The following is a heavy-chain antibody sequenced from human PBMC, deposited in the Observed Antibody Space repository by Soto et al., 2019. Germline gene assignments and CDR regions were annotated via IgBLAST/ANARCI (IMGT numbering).Heavy chain of an antibody. CDR2: ISGSGGST. CDR1: GFTCSSYA. V-gene: IGHV3-23*01. CDR3: AKFVYYYYYMDV. Sequence: GGSLRLSCAASGFTCSSYAMSWVRQAPGKGLEWVSAISGSGGSTYYADSVKGRFTISRDNSKNTLYLQMNSLRAEDTAVYYCAKFVYYYYYMDVWGKGTTVTVSS. J-gene: IGHJ6*03.